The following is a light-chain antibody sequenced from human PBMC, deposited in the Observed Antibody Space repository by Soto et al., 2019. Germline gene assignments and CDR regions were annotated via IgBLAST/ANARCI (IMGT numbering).Light chain of an antibody. CDR3: QQYGSSPPYT. CDR1: QSVSNNY. CDR2: GTS. Sequence: EVVLTQSPGTLSLSPGDRATLSCRASQSVSNNYFAWYQQKPGQAPSLLIFGTSDRATGIPARFSGSGSGTDFTLTISRLEPDDFAEYYCQQYGSSPPYTFGQGTKLESK. J-gene: IGKJ2*01. V-gene: IGKV3-20*01.